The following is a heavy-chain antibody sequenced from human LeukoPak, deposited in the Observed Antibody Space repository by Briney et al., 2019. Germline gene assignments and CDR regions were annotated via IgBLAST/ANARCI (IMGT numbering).Heavy chain of an antibody. J-gene: IGHJ4*02. D-gene: IGHD3-22*01. CDR3: ARNYYDSSGYYYTYYFDY. CDR1: GGTFSSYA. Sequence: SVKVSCKASGGTFSSYAISWVRQAPGQGLEWMGRIIPILGIANYAQKFQGRLTITADKSTSTAYMELSSLRSEDTAVYYCARNYYDSSGYYYTYYFDYWGQGTLVTVSS. V-gene: IGHV1-69*04. CDR2: IIPILGIA.